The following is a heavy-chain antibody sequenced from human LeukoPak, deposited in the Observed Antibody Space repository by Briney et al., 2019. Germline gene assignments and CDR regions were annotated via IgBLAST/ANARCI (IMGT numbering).Heavy chain of an antibody. CDR3: ARLHNSDWSYDY. CDR2: IYWEDNQ. V-gene: IGHV2-5*02. CDR1: GFSFSSRGVG. D-gene: IGHD6-19*01. Sequence: ESGPTLVNPTQTLTLTCTFSGFSFSSRGVGVGWIRQPPGKALEWLALIYWEDNQRYSPSLKRRLTITKDTPKNQVVLTMTNMDPVDTGTYYCARLHNSDWSYDYWGQGALVTVSS. J-gene: IGHJ4*02.